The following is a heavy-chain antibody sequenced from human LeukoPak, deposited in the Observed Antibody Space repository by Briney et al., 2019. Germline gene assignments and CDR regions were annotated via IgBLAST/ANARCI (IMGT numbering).Heavy chain of an antibody. V-gene: IGHV3-20*04. CDR1: GFTFDDYA. CDR2: INWNGDST. J-gene: IGHJ3*02. CDR3: ASDRRSDSSGYAFDI. Sequence: PGGSLRLSCVASGFTFDDYAMSWVRQAPGKGLEWVSGINWNGDSTVYADSVKGRFTISRDNAKNSLYLQMNSLGAEDTAFYYCASDRRSDSSGYAFDIWGQGTMVTVSS. D-gene: IGHD3-22*01.